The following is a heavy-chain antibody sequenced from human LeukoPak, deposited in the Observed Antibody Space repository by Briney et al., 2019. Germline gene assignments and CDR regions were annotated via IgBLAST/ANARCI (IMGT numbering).Heavy chain of an antibody. Sequence: GGSLRLSCAASGFTFSSYSMNWVRQAPGKGLEWVSSISSSSSYIYYADSVKGRFTISRDNAKNSLYLQMNSLRAEDTAVYYCARNWVYYDFWSAPDHAFDIWGQGTMVTVSS. V-gene: IGHV3-21*01. D-gene: IGHD3-3*01. CDR3: ARNWVYYDFWSAPDHAFDI. J-gene: IGHJ3*02. CDR1: GFTFSSYS. CDR2: ISSSSSYI.